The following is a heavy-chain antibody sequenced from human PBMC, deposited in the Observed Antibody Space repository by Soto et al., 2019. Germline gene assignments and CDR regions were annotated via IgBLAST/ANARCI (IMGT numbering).Heavy chain of an antibody. CDR1: GYTFTSYY. D-gene: IGHD4-17*01. CDR2: INTSGGST. V-gene: IGHV1-46*01. CDR3: ARRRYGDYYYYGMDV. J-gene: IGHJ6*02. Sequence: QVQLAQSGAEVKRPGASVKVSCKASGYTFTSYYMHWVRQAPGQGLEWKGIINTSGGSTSYAQKCQGRVTMARDTSTSTDYMERSSLRSEDTSVYYCARRRYGDYYYYGMDVWGQGTTVTVSS.